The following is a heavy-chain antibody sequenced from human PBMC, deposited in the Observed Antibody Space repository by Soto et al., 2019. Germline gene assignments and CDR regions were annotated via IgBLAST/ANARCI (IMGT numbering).Heavy chain of an antibody. CDR3: ARDRDHTYDY. V-gene: IGHV1-69*13. Sequence: SVKVSCKASGGTFSSFATSWVRQAPGQGLEWMGGIIPIFGTTNYAQKFQGRVTITADESTSTAYMEVTTLRSEDTAVYYCARDRDHTYDYWGQGTLVTVSS. CDR2: IIPIFGTT. CDR1: GGTFSSFA. J-gene: IGHJ4*02.